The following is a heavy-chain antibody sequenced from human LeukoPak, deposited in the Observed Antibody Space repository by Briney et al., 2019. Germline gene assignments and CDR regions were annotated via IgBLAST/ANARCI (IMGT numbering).Heavy chain of an antibody. D-gene: IGHD3-22*01. J-gene: IGHJ4*02. Sequence: PSETLSLTCTVSGGSISSYYWSWIRQPPGKGLEWIGYIYYSGSTIYNPSLKSRVTISVDTSKNQFSLKLSSVTAADTAVYYCARGGSRDYYDSSGLLDYWGQGTLVTVSS. CDR1: GGSISSYY. CDR2: IYYSGST. CDR3: ARGGSRDYYDSSGLLDY. V-gene: IGHV4-59*12.